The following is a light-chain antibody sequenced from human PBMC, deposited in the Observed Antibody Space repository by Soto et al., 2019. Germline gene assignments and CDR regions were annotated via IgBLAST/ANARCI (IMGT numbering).Light chain of an antibody. Sequence: QPVLTQPPSASGTPGQRGTISCSGSRYNIGSNTVNWYQQVPGTAPRLLIHRDHQRPSGVPDRFSGSKSGTSASLAISGLQSEDEADYYCAAWDDSLNGYVVFGGGTQLTVL. V-gene: IGLV1-44*01. CDR2: RDH. J-gene: IGLJ2*01. CDR1: RYNIGSNT. CDR3: AAWDDSLNGYVV.